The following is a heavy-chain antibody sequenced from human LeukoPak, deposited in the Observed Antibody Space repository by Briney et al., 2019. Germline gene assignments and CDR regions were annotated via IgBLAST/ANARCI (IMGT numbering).Heavy chain of an antibody. D-gene: IGHD2-2*01. CDR1: GGSISSYY. CDR2: IYYSGST. Sequence: SETLSLTCTVSGGSISSYYWSWIRQPPGKGLEWIGYIYYSGSTYYNPSLKSRVTISVDTSKNQFSLKLSSVTAADTAVYYCAREIVVVPAAAGYFDYWGQGTLVTVSS. J-gene: IGHJ4*02. CDR3: AREIVVVPAAAGYFDY. V-gene: IGHV4-59*12.